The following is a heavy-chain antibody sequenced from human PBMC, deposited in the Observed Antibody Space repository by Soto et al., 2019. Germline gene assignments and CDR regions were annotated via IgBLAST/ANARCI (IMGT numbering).Heavy chain of an antibody. CDR2: MNPNSGNT. V-gene: IGHV1-8*01. J-gene: IGHJ3*02. CDR1: GYTFTSYD. CDR3: ARKEVIVVVPAANDAFDI. Sequence: ASVKVSCKASGYTFTSYDINWVRQATGQGLEWMGWMNPNSGNTGYAQKFQGRVTMTRNTSISTAYMELSSLRSEDTAVYYCARKEVIVVVPAANDAFDIWGQGTMVTVSS. D-gene: IGHD2-2*01.